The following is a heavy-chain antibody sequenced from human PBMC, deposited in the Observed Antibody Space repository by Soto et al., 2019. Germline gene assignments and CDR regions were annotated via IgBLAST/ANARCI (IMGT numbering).Heavy chain of an antibody. CDR3: AKESHYCSSTSCRLYYFDY. CDR2: FSGRSDKT. J-gene: IGHJ4*02. D-gene: IGHD2-2*01. CDR1: GFSFSTYA. V-gene: IGHV3-23*01. Sequence: GGSLRLSCAASGFSFSTYAMSWVRQAPGKGLEWVSAFSGRSDKTYYADSVKGRFAISRDNAKNTLYLQMNSLRADDTALYYCAKESHYCSSTSCRLYYFDYWGQVTLVTVSS.